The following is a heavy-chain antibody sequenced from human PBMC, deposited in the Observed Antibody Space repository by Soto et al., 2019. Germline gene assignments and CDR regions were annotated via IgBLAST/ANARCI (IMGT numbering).Heavy chain of an antibody. D-gene: IGHD2-21*02. CDR3: AKDDFTDRGDDYFDY. Sequence: EVQLLESGGGLVQPGGSLRLSCAASGFSFTNFAMSWVRHAPGKGLEWVAGIGASGDITWYADSVKGRLSISRDNSKNTLYLQLNSLRFEDTAVYYCAKDDFTDRGDDYFDYWGPGTLVTVSS. CDR1: GFSFTNFA. J-gene: IGHJ4*02. V-gene: IGHV3-23*01. CDR2: IGASGDIT.